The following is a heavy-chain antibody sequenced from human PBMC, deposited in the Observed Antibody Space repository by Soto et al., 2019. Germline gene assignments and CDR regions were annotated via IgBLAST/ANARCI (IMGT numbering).Heavy chain of an antibody. Sequence: GESLKISCQGSGYNFTNYSIGWVRQMPGKGLEWMGIIYPGDSHTRYSPSFQGQVTISADKSISTAYVQWSSLKASDTAMYYCARLHGYSYVDYWGHGTLVTVSS. CDR2: IYPGDSHT. J-gene: IGHJ4*01. D-gene: IGHD5-18*01. CDR3: ARLHGYSYVDY. CDR1: GYNFTNYS. V-gene: IGHV5-51*01.